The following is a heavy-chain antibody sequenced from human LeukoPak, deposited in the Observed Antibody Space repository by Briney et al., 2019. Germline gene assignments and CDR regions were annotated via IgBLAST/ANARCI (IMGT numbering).Heavy chain of an antibody. CDR3: ARGTGTMIY. D-gene: IGHD1-1*01. CDR2: INHSGST. CDR1: GGSFSGCY. Sequence: SETLSLTCAVYGGSFSGCYWSWIRQPPGKGLEWIGEINHSGSTNYNPSLKSRVTISVDTSKNQFSLKLSSVTAADTAVYYCARGTGTMIYWGQGTLVTVSS. J-gene: IGHJ4*02. V-gene: IGHV4-34*01.